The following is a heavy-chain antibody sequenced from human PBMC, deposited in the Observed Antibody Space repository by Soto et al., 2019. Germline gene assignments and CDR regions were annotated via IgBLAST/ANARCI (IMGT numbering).Heavy chain of an antibody. CDR1: GFTVSSNY. V-gene: IGHV3-66*01. D-gene: IGHD5-18*01. J-gene: IGHJ4*02. CDR2: IYSGGST. CDR3: ARGSIWLPFDY. Sequence: EVQLVESGGGLVQPGGSLRLSCAASGFTVSSNYMSWVRQAPGKGLEWVSVIYSGGSTYYADSVKGRFAISRDNSKNTLYLQMNSLRAEDTAVYYCARGSIWLPFDYWGQGTLVTVSS.